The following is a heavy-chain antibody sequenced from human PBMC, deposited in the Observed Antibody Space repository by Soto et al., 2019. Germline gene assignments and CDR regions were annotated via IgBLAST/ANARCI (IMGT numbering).Heavy chain of an antibody. V-gene: IGHV3-7*01. CDR3: ARDHTLVQQWLVSYYGMDV. D-gene: IGHD6-19*01. J-gene: IGHJ6*02. CDR2: IKQDGSEK. CDR1: GFTFSIYW. Sequence: WGSLLISCASSGFTFSIYWMSWVRQAPGKGLEWVANIKQDGSEKYYVDSVKGQFTISRDNAKNSLYLQMNSLRAEDTAVYYCARDHTLVQQWLVSYYGMDVWGQGTTVTVSS.